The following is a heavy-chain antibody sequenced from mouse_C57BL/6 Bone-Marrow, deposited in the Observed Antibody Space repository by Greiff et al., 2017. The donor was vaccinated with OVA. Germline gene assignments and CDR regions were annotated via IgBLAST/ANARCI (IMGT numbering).Heavy chain of an antibody. D-gene: IGHD1-1*01. CDR3: ARYRSYYYGSSRFYYAMDY. J-gene: IGHJ4*01. V-gene: IGHV1-63*01. CDR2: IYPGGGYT. CDR1: GYTFTNYW. Sequence: QVQLQQSGAELVRPGTSVKMSCKASGYTFTNYWIGWAKQRPGHGLEWIGDIYPGGGYTNYNEKFKGKATLTAAKSSSTAYMKFSSLTSEDSAIYYCARYRSYYYGSSRFYYAMDYWGQGTSVTVSS.